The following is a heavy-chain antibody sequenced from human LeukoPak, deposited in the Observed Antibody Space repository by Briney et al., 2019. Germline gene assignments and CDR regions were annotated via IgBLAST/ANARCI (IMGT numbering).Heavy chain of an antibody. CDR3: AKDVSGMVYAADY. CDR1: GFTFSSYA. J-gene: IGHJ4*02. Sequence: GGSLRLSCAASGFTFSSYAMSWVRPAPGKGLEWVSSISGSGGATYYADSVKGRFTISRDNSKNTLYLQMNSLRAEDTAVHYCAKDVSGMVYAADYWGQGTLVTVSS. D-gene: IGHD2-8*01. V-gene: IGHV3-23*01. CDR2: ISGSGGAT.